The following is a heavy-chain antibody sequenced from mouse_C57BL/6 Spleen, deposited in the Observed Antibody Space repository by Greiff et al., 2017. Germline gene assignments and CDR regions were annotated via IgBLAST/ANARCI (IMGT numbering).Heavy chain of an antibody. J-gene: IGHJ2*01. CDR2: IWSGGST. V-gene: IGHV2-5*01. D-gene: IGHD1-1*01. CDR3: AKKGYYYGSSLGYYLDY. CDR1: GFSLTSYG. Sequence: QVQLQQSGPGLVQPSQSLSITCTVSGFSLTSYGVHWVRQSPGKGLEWLGVIWSGGSTDYNAAFMSRLSITKDNSKSQVFFKMNSLQADDTAIYYWAKKGYYYGSSLGYYLDYWGQGTTLTVSS.